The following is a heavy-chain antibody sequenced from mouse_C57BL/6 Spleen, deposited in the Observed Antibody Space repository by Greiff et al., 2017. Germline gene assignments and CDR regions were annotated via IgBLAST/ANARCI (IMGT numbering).Heavy chain of an antibody. CDR1: GYAFSSSW. CDR2: IYPGDGDT. D-gene: IGHD3-1*01. Sequence: QVQLKQSGPELVKPGASVKISCKASGYAFSSSWMNWVKQRPGKGLEWIGRIYPGDGDTNYNGKFKGKATLTADKSASTAYMQLSSLTSEDSAVXFCARLGLPDYWGQGTTLTVSS. J-gene: IGHJ2*01. CDR3: ARLGLPDY. V-gene: IGHV1-82*01.